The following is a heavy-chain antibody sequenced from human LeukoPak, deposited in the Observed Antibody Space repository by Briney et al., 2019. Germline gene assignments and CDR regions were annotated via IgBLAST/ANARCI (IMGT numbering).Heavy chain of an antibody. Sequence: PGGSLTLSCAASGFTFTGPSIHWVRQTSGKGMEWVGRVRGKTNNYATEYAASVRGRFTISRDDSRNTAFLQMNNLSPEDTALYYCTRPGKYRLRWQGGGDVDVWGQGTTVTVSS. CDR3: TRPGKYRLRWQGGGDVDV. J-gene: IGHJ6*02. CDR1: GFTFTGPS. CDR2: VRGKTNNYAT. D-gene: IGHD2-21*02. V-gene: IGHV3-73*01.